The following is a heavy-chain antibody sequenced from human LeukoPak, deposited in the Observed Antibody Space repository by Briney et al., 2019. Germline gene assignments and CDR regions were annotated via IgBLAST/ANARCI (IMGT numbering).Heavy chain of an antibody. Sequence: ASVKVSCKASGYPFASYGISWVRQAPGQGLEWMGWISAYKGNTNYAQKFQGRVTMTRDTSISTAYMELSKLRSDDTAVYYCARDLDSSWSLVIFDYWGQGTLVTVSS. J-gene: IGHJ4*02. CDR1: GYPFASYG. CDR2: ISAYKGNT. V-gene: IGHV1-18*01. CDR3: ARDLDSSWSLVIFDY. D-gene: IGHD6-13*01.